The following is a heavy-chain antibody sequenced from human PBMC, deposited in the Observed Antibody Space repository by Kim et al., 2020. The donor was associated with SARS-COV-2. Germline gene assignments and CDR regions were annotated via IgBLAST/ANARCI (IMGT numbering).Heavy chain of an antibody. J-gene: IGHJ6*02. CDR3: VRDQRVVAINNYYYYGMDV. D-gene: IGHD3-22*01. CDR2: IDGANGNT. V-gene: IGHV1-3*01. CDR1: GYIFTTHA. Sequence: ASVKVSCKASGYIFTTHAVHWVRQAPGHRLEWMGRIDGANGNTIYSQNFQDRVTITRDTSATTVYMELSSLRSEDTAMYYCVRDQRVVAINNYYYYGMDVWGQGTTVTNSS.